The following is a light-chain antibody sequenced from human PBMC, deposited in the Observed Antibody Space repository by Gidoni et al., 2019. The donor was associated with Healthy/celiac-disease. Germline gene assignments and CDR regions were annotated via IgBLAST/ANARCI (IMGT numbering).Light chain of an antibody. CDR1: QGISRY. CDR2: AAS. CDR3: QQYYSYPRT. J-gene: IGKJ1*01. Sequence: AIRMTQSPSSFSASTGDRVTITCRASQGISRYLAWYQQKPGKAPKLLIYAASTLQSGVPSRFSGSRSGTDFTLTISCLQSEDFATYYCQQYYSYPRTFXXXTKVEIK. V-gene: IGKV1-8*01.